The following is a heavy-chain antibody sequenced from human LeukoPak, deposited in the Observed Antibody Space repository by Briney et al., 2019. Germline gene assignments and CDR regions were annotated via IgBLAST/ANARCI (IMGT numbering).Heavy chain of an antibody. V-gene: IGHV3-21*04. Sequence: KPGGSLRLSCAASGFTFSSYSMNWVRQAPGKGLEWVSSISSSSSYIYYADSVKGRFTISRDRSKNILYLQMNSLRAEDTAVYYCAKGGSGGSYFDYWGQGTLVTVSS. CDR2: ISSSSSYI. CDR3: AKGGSGGSYFDY. CDR1: GFTFSSYS. J-gene: IGHJ4*02. D-gene: IGHD6-19*01.